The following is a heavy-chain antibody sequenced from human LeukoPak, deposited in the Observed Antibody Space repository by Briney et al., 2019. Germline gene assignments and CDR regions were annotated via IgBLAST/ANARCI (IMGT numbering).Heavy chain of an antibody. CDR3: ARGLSRYYDSSGYYSYFDY. V-gene: IGHV3-20*04. Sequence: AGGSLRLSCAASGFTFDNNGMSWVRQAPGKGLEWVSGINWNGGSTGYADSVKGRFTISRGNAKNSLYLQMNSLRAEDTALYYCARGLSRYYDSSGYYSYFDYWGQGTLVTVSS. CDR1: GFTFDNNG. D-gene: IGHD3-22*01. J-gene: IGHJ4*02. CDR2: INWNGGST.